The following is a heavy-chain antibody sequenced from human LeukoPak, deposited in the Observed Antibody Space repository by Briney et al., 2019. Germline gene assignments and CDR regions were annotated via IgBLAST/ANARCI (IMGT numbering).Heavy chain of an antibody. D-gene: IGHD2-2*01. J-gene: IGHJ4*02. Sequence: GGSLRLSCAASGFTFSSYGMHWVRQAPSKGLEWVAVIWYDGSNKYYADSVKGRFTISRDNSKNTLYLQMNSLRAEDTAVYYCARAGRYCSSTSCYYGGSGVDYWGQGTLVTVSS. CDR3: ARAGRYCSSTSCYYGGSGVDY. CDR1: GFTFSSYG. V-gene: IGHV3-33*08. CDR2: IWYDGSNK.